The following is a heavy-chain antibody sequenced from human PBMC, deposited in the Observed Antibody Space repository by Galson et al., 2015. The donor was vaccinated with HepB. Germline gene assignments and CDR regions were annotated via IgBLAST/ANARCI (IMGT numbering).Heavy chain of an antibody. D-gene: IGHD2-21*02. CDR2: LKEDGSVE. CDR3: AGWDLKTAWRLDY. J-gene: IGHJ4*02. Sequence: SLRLSCAGSGFRFNSYWMSWVRQAPGKGLEWVASLKEDGSVEQYVDSLKGRLTVSRDNAKDSLFLQMSSLGVEDTAVYYCAGWDLKTAWRLDYWGRGTLVTVSS. CDR1: GFRFNSYW. V-gene: IGHV3-7*03.